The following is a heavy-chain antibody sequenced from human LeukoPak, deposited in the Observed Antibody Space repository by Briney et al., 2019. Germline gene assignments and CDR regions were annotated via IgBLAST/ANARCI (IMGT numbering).Heavy chain of an antibody. D-gene: IGHD4-17*01. CDR2: INSDGSTT. CDR1: GFTFSSYW. J-gene: IGHJ4*02. CDR3: ARVVTTDDY. V-gene: IGHV3-74*01. Sequence: GGSLRLSCVASGFTFSSYWMSWVRQAPGKGLVWVSRINSDGSTTTYADSVKGRFTISRDNAKSTLYLQMNSLRAEDTAVYYCARVVTTDDYWGQGTLVTVSS.